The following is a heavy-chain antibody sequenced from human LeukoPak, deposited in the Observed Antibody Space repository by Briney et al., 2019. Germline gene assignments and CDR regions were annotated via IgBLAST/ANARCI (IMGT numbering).Heavy chain of an antibody. CDR1: GGSFSGYY. CDR2: INHSGST. CDR3: ARGPKNNYSGYDPRLNCLDY. D-gene: IGHD5-12*01. Sequence: PSETLSLTCAVYGGSFSGYYWSWIRQPPGKGLEWTGEINHSGSTNYNPSLKSRVTISVDTSKNQFSLKLSSVTAADTAVYYCARGPKNNYSGYDPRLNCLDYWGQGTLVTVSS. J-gene: IGHJ4*02. V-gene: IGHV4-34*01.